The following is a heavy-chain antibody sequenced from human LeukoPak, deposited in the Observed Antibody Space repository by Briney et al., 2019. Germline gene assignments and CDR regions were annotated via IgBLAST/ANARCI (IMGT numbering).Heavy chain of an antibody. V-gene: IGHV4-31*03. J-gene: IGHJ4*02. CDR2: IYYSGST. Sequence: SETLSLTCTVSGGSISSGGYYWSWIRQQPGKGLEWIGYIYYSGSTYYNPSLKSRVTISVDTSKNQFSLKLSSVTAADTAVYYCARENGDYACFDYWGQGTLVTVSS. D-gene: IGHD4-17*01. CDR3: ARENGDYACFDY. CDR1: GGSISSGGYY.